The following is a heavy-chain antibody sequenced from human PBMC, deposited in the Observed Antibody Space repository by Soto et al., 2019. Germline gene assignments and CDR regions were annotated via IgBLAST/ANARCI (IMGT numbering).Heavy chain of an antibody. CDR2: LNDSGSA. J-gene: IGHJ4*02. D-gene: IGHD3-16*01. CDR1: GESFSGSF. Sequence: QVQLQQWGAGLLKPSETLSLTCGVYGESFSGSFWCWIRQPPGKGLEWIGELNDSGSANYNPSLKSRVTISVDTSKNQFSLHLTSVTAADTAVYFCATGRGTENYWGQGTLVTVSS. V-gene: IGHV4-34*01. CDR3: ATGRGTENY.